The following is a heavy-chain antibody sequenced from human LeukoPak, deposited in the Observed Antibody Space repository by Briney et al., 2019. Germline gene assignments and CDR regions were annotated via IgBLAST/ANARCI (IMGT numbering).Heavy chain of an antibody. J-gene: IGHJ4*02. CDR3: ARDHGSIVVVNQFDY. D-gene: IGHD3-22*01. CDR2: IWYDGSNK. V-gene: IGHV3-33*01. Sequence: PGRSLRLSCAASGFTFSSYGMHWVRQAPGKGLEGVAVIWYDGSNKYYADSVKGRFTISRDNSKNTLYLQMNSLRAEDTAVYYCARDHGSIVVVNQFDYWGQGTLVTVSS. CDR1: GFTFSSYG.